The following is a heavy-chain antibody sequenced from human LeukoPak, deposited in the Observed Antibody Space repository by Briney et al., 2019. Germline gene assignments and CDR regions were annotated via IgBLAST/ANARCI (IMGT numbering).Heavy chain of an antibody. CDR2: INHSGST. Sequence: NPSETLSLTCAVYGGSFSGYYWSWIREPPGKGLEWIGEINHSGSTNYNPSLKSRVTISVDTYKNQFSLKLSSVTAADTAVYYCARRSSSWFYRYFDSWGQGTLVTVSS. V-gene: IGHV4-34*01. CDR1: GGSFSGYY. J-gene: IGHJ4*02. CDR3: ARRSSSWFYRYFDS. D-gene: IGHD6-13*01.